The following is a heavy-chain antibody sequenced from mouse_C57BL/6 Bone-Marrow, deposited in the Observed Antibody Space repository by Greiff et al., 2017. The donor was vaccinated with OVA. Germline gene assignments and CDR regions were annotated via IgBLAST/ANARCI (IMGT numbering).Heavy chain of an antibody. Sequence: EVQLQQSGPVLVKPGASVKMSCKASGYTFTDYYMNWVKQSHGKSLEWIGVINPYNGGTSYNQKITGKATLTVDKSSSTAYMELNSLTSEDSAVYYCARGILRGAYWGQGTLVTVSA. J-gene: IGHJ3*01. CDR2: INPYNGGT. V-gene: IGHV1-19*01. CDR3: ARGILRGAY. CDR1: GYTFTDYY. D-gene: IGHD1-1*01.